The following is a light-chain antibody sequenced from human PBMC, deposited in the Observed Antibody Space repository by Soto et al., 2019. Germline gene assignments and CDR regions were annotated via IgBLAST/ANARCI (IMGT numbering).Light chain of an antibody. CDR2: AAS. CDR1: QGICNY. J-gene: IGKJ4*01. V-gene: IGKV1-9*01. Sequence: SPLTQSPSSLSASVGDRVTITCRASQGICNYLAWYQQKPGKAPKLLIYAASTLQSGVPSRFSGRGSGTDFTLTISSLQPEDFATYYCQQLNSYSPRLIFGGGTKVEIK. CDR3: QQLNSYSPRLI.